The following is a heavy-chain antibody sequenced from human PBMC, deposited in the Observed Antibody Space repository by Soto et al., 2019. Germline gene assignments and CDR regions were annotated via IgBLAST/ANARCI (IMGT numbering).Heavy chain of an antibody. Sequence: SRTVSLPCAFYFCSLSVYYLSCILQPPVKGLEWRGEINHSGSTNYNPSLKSRVTISVDTSKNQFSLKLSSVTAADTPVYYCATTLRLYYDFWSGKTTNYYGMDVWGQGTTVTVSS. D-gene: IGHD3-3*01. V-gene: IGHV4-34*01. CDR1: FCSLSVYY. J-gene: IGHJ6*02. CDR2: INHSGST. CDR3: ATTLRLYYDFWSGKTTNYYGMDV.